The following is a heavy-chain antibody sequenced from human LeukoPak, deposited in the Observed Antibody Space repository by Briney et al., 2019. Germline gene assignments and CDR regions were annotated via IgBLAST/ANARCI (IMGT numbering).Heavy chain of an antibody. D-gene: IGHD1-7*01. CDR1: GGSISSSNW. J-gene: IGHJ3*02. CDR3: ASLKLELDAFDI. V-gene: IGHV4-4*02. Sequence: SETLSLTCAVSGGSISSSNWWSWVRQPPGKGLEWIGEIYHSGSTNYNPSLKSRVTISVDKSKNQFSLKLSSVTAADTAVYYCASLKLELDAFDIWGLGTMVTVSS. CDR2: IYHSGST.